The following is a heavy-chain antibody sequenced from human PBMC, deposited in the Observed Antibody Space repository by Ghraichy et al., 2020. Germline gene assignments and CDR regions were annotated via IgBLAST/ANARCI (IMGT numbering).Heavy chain of an antibody. D-gene: IGHD3-22*01. J-gene: IGHJ4*02. CDR1: GGSFSSSSYY. CDR3: ARYDPRYYDSSGYHSLHTFDY. CDR2: IHYSGST. V-gene: IGHV4-39*01. Sequence: SETLSLTCTVSGGSFSSSSYYWGWIRQPPGKGLEWIGSIHYSGSTYYNPSLKSRVTISVDASKKQFSLKLTSVTAADTAVFYCARYDPRYYDSSGYHSLHTFDYWGQGTLVTVSS.